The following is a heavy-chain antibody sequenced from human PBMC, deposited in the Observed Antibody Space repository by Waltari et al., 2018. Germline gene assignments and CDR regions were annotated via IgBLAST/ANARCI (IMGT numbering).Heavy chain of an antibody. Sequence: QVQLVQSGAEVKKPGSSVKVSCKASGGTFSSYAISWVRQAPGQGLEWMGGIIPIFGTANYAQKFQGRVTITADESTSTAYMELSSLRSEDTAVYYCAVHYYDSSGYYYYFDYWGQGTLVTVSS. CDR3: AVHYYDSSGYYYYFDY. CDR1: GGTFSSYA. J-gene: IGHJ4*02. D-gene: IGHD3-22*01. CDR2: IIPIFGTA. V-gene: IGHV1-69*13.